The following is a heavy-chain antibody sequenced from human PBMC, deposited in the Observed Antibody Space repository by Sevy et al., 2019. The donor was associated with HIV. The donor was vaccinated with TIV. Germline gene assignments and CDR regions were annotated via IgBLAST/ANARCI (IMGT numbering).Heavy chain of an antibody. CDR1: GYTFTKYG. V-gene: IGHV7-4-1*02. CDR3: ARGIGQQLTVIFDY. J-gene: IGHJ4*02. CDR2: INTNTSKP. Sequence: ASVKVSCKASGYTFTKYGMNWVRQAPGQGPEGMGWINTNTSKPTYDQGFTGRFVFSLDTSVSTAHLLISSLKTDDTAVYYCARGIGQQLTVIFDYWGQGTPVTVSS. D-gene: IGHD6-13*01.